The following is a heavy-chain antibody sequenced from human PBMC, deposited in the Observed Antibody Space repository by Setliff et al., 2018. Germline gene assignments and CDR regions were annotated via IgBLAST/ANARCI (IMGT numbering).Heavy chain of an antibody. D-gene: IGHD3-10*01. CDR3: AKDPTHYVLVWFGAAYGMDV. Sequence: GGSLRLSCAASGFTFSSYAMSWVRQAPGKGLEWVSAIRGSGGSTYYADSVKGRFTISRDNSKNTLYLQMNSLRAEDTAVYYCAKDPTHYVLVWFGAAYGMDVWGQGTTVTVSS. V-gene: IGHV3-23*01. CDR2: IRGSGGST. J-gene: IGHJ6*02. CDR1: GFTFSSYA.